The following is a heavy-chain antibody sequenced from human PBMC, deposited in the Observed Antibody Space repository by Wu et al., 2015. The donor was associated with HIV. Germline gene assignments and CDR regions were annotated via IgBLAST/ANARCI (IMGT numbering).Heavy chain of an antibody. Sequence: QVHLVQFGGEVKKPGSSVKVTCQASGDGFTSYAVSWVRQAPGQGLEWMGWISPHNGDTKYVQKIQGRVTMTTDKSTSTVHMELRRLRSDDTAVYYCARGSGALGGNSLSYALDIWGQGTMITVSS. D-gene: IGHD4-23*01. V-gene: IGHV1-18*01. CDR3: ARGSGALGGNSLSYALDI. CDR2: ISPHNGDT. CDR1: GDGFTSYA. J-gene: IGHJ3*02.